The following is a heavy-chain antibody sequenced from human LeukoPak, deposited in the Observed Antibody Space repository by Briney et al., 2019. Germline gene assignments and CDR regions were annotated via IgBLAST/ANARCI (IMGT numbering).Heavy chain of an antibody. CDR2: ISGSGVST. D-gene: IGHD2-15*01. CDR1: GFTFSNYA. V-gene: IGHV3-23*01. Sequence: PGGSLRLSCAASGFTFSNYAMNWVRQAPGKGLEWVSAISGSGVSTYYADSVKGRFTISRDNSKNTLYLQMNSLRAEDTAVYYCAKSSCSGVSCYSGWFDPWGQGTLVTVSS. CDR3: AKSSCSGVSCYSGWFDP. J-gene: IGHJ5*02.